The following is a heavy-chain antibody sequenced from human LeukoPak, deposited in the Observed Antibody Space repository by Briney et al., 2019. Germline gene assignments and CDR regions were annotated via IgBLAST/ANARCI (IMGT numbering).Heavy chain of an antibody. J-gene: IGHJ4*02. CDR3: AKVPLRSGWKVFDY. CDR1: GVTFSSCA. CDR2: ISYDGNNK. Sequence: GVLRLSCAASGVTFSSCAMHWVRQAPGKGLEWVAVISYDGNNKYYAGSVKGRFTISRDNSKNTLYLQMNSLRAEDTAVYYCAKVPLRSGWKVFDYWGQGTLVTVSS. V-gene: IGHV3-30*04. D-gene: IGHD6-19*01.